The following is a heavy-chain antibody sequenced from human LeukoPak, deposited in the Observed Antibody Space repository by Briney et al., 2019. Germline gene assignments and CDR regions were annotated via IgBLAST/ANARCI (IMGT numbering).Heavy chain of an antibody. CDR3: ASEMATITDY. D-gene: IGHD5-24*01. V-gene: IGHV4-38-2*02. CDR1: GYSISSGYY. Sequence: PSETLSLTCTVSGYSISSGYYWGWIRQPPGKGLEWIGSIYHSGSTYYNPSLKGRVTISVDTSKNQFSLKLSSVTAADTAVYYCASEMATITDYWGQGTLVTVSS. CDR2: IYHSGST. J-gene: IGHJ4*02.